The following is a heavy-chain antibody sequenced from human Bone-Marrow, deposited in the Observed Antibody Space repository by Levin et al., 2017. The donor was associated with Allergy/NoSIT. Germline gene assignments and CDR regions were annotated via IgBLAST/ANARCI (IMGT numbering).Heavy chain of an antibody. D-gene: IGHD3-22*01. J-gene: IGHJ6*02. CDR1: GASITTGGTC. V-gene: IGHV4-31*03. CDR3: ARALSPDSSAIYHFYYYHMDV. Sequence: SETLSLTCTVSGASITTGGTCWSWIRQRPGKGLDWIGYIYHNGRPYYNPSLKSRVTISADTSKNQFSLRLTSVTAADTAVYYCARALSPDSSAIYHFYYYHMDVWGQGTTVTVSS. CDR2: IYHNGRP.